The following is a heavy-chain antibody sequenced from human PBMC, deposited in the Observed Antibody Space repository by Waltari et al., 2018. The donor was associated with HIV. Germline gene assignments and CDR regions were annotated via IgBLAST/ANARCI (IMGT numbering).Heavy chain of an antibody. CDR3: AKTKLRHGGGYHGMDV. Sequence: EVQLVESGGGLVQPGGSLRLSCAASGFTVSNNYMNWVRQAPGKGLEWGSIIYSGGNTYLADAVKGRCTISRDNSKNTLYLQMNGLRAEDTAVYYCAKTKLRHGGGYHGMDVWGQGTTVTVSS. V-gene: IGHV3-66*01. J-gene: IGHJ6*02. D-gene: IGHD3-3*01. CDR1: GFTVSNNY. CDR2: IYSGGNT.